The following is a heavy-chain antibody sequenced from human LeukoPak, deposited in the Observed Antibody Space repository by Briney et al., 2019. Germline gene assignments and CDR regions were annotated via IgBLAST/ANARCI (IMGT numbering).Heavy chain of an antibody. J-gene: IGHJ3*02. CDR1: GYTFTSYY. CDR3: ARVRFSSGWYIAFDI. CDR2: INPSGGST. D-gene: IGHD6-19*01. Sequence: ASVKVSCKASGYTFTSYYMHWVRRAPGQGLEWMGIINPSGGSTTYAQKFQGRVTMTRDTSTTTVYMELSSLRSEDTAVYYCARVRFSSGWYIAFDIWGQGTMVTVFS. V-gene: IGHV1-46*01.